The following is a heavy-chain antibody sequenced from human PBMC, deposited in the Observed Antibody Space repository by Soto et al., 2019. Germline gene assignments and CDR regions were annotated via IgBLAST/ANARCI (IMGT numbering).Heavy chain of an antibody. CDR1: GFTVSSNY. V-gene: IGHV3-53*01. Sequence: GGSLRLSCAASGFTVSSNYLTWVRQAPGKGLKWVSVLYPDGRAYFADSVKGRSTISTDNSNNNVYLQINSLTTEDTAVYYCARGLGRDYHDNRAYFHLDYWGQGTLVTVSS. J-gene: IGHJ4*02. CDR2: LYPDGRA. CDR3: ARGLGRDYHDNRAYFHLDY. D-gene: IGHD3-22*01.